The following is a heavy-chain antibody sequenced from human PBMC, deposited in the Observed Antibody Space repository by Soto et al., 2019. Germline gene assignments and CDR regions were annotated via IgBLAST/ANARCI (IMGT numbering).Heavy chain of an antibody. CDR3: ARDSCSGGSCHLYYYGMDV. CDR1: GFTFSDYY. V-gene: IGHV3-11*05. CDR2: ISHSGYT. D-gene: IGHD2-15*01. J-gene: IGHJ6*02. Sequence: PGGSLRLSCAASGFTFSDYYMNWIRQAPGKGLEWVSDISHSGYTNYADSVKGRFTISRDNAKNSLYLQMHSLRAEDTAVYYCARDSCSGGSCHLYYYGMDVWGQGTTVTVSS.